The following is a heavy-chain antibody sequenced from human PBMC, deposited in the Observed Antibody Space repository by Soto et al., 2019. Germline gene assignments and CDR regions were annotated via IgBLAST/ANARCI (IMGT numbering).Heavy chain of an antibody. Sequence: QVQLVQSGAEVKKPGASVEVSCKASGYTFTTYYIHWVRHAPGQGLAWMGVINPGGVSTKYAQKFPDRVTITSDTSTSTVYMDLSSLSSEDTAVYFCARGGNGDNVGYWYCDLWGRGTQVTVAP. CDR3: ARGGNGDNVGYWYCDL. CDR1: GYTFTTYY. V-gene: IGHV1-46*01. CDR2: INPGGVST. J-gene: IGHJ2*01. D-gene: IGHD4-17*01.